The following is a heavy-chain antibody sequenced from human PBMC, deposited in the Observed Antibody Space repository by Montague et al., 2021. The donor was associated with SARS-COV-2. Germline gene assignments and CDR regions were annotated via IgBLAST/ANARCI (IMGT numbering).Heavy chain of an antibody. V-gene: IGHV3-23*01. CDR2: IGNSGHAT. CDR1: GFGFDIYA. Sequence: SLRLSCAASGFGFDIYAMSWVRQAPGQGLQWVSAIGNSGHATYYADSVKGRFTVSRDTSKSAMFLHMTSLRVADSGVYFCAKGGWGTVWDYWGQGTLVTVSS. D-gene: IGHD7-27*01. J-gene: IGHJ4*02. CDR3: AKGGWGTVWDY.